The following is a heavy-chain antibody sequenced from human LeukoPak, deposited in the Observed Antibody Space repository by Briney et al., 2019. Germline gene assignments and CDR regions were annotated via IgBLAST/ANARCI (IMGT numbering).Heavy chain of an antibody. Sequence: ASVKVSCKASGYTFTGYYMHWVRQAPGQGLEWMGWINPNSGGTNYAQKFQGRVTMTRDTSISTAYMELSRLRSDDTAVYYCARDQGIAARWSDPWGQGTLVTVSS. D-gene: IGHD6-6*01. CDR3: ARDQGIAARWSDP. CDR1: GYTFTGYY. V-gene: IGHV1-2*02. J-gene: IGHJ5*02. CDR2: INPNSGGT.